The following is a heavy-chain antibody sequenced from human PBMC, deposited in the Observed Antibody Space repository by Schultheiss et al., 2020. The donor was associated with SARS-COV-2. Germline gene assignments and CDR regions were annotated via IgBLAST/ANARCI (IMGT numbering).Heavy chain of an antibody. CDR1: GDSISSNIAA. CDR2: TYYRSKWYN. Sequence: SETLSLTCAISGDSISSNIAAWNWIRQSPSRGLEWLGRTYYRSKWYNDYAVSVKSRITINPNTSKNQFSLQLNSVTPEDTAVYYCARAHYYDSSGYNYYYGMDVWGQGTTVTVSS. V-gene: IGHV6-1*01. J-gene: IGHJ6*02. D-gene: IGHD3-22*01. CDR3: ARAHYYDSSGYNYYYGMDV.